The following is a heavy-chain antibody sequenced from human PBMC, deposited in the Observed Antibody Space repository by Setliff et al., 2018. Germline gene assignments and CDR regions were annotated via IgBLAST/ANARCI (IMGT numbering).Heavy chain of an antibody. V-gene: IGHV4-30-4*08. CDR1: GGSISSGDYF. D-gene: IGHD1-26*01. Sequence: SETLSLTCTVSGGSISSGDYFWSWIRQPPGKGLEWIAYIYHSGSAYYNPSLKSRVTMSVDTSKNQFSLHLTSMTAADTAVYYCAREVGTSTSSDAFDVWGQGMMVTVSS. CDR3: AREVGTSTSSDAFDV. J-gene: IGHJ3*01. CDR2: IYHSGSA.